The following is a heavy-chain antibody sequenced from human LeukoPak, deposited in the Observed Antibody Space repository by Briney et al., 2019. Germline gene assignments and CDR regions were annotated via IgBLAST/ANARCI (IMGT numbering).Heavy chain of an antibody. CDR1: GITFSSHA. Sequence: GGSLRLSCSASGITFSSHAMHWARQAPGKGLEYVSAISDNGGMTFYADSVKGRFTISRDNSKNTLYLQMNSLRGEDTAVYYCYVSGWTEDIDNWGQGTLVTVSS. V-gene: IGHV3-64D*06. CDR3: YVSGWTEDIDN. J-gene: IGHJ4*02. CDR2: ISDNGGMT. D-gene: IGHD6-19*01.